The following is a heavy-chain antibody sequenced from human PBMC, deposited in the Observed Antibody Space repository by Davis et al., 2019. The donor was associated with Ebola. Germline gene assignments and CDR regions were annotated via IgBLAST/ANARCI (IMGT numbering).Heavy chain of an antibody. D-gene: IGHD3-22*01. J-gene: IGHJ6*02. Sequence: MPSETLSLTCTVSGGSLTSYYWSWIRQPPGKGLEWIGEINHSGGTNYNPSLKSRVTISVDTSKNQFSLKLSSVTAADTAVYYCARGLTYYYDSSGYYGRYYGMDVWGQGTTVTVSS. CDR3: ARGLTYYYDSSGYYGRYYGMDV. V-gene: IGHV4-34*01. CDR2: INHSGGT. CDR1: GGSLTSYY.